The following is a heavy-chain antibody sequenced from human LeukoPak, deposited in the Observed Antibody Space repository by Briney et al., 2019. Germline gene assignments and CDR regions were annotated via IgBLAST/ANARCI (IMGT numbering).Heavy chain of an antibody. CDR3: ARDAMVDDAFDI. D-gene: IGHD5-18*01. Sequence: GGSLRLSCAASGFTFSSYSMNWVRQAPGKGLEWLSYISSGSSTIYYADSVKGRFTISRDNAKNSLYLQMNSLRAEDTAVYYCARDAMVDDAFDIWGQGTMVTVSS. CDR1: GFTFSSYS. J-gene: IGHJ3*02. CDR2: ISSGSSTI. V-gene: IGHV3-48*01.